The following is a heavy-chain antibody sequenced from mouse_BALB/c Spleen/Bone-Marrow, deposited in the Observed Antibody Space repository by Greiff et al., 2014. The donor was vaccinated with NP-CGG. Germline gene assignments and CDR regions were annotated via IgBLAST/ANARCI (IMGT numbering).Heavy chain of an antibody. V-gene: IGHV2-6-2*01. Sequence: VKLMESGPDLVAPSQSLSITCTVSGFSLTHYGVHWVRQSPGKGLEWLVVIWSDGTTTYNSALKSRLSISKDNSKSQVFLRLNSLQTDDTAMYYCARHERGYPYAMDYWGQGTSVTVSS. D-gene: IGHD2-2*01. CDR2: IWSDGTT. CDR1: GFSLTHYG. J-gene: IGHJ4*01. CDR3: ARHERGYPYAMDY.